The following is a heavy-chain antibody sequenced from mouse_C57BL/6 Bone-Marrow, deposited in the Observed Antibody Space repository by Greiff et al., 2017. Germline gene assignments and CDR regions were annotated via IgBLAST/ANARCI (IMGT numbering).Heavy chain of an antibody. CDR2: IYPGDGDT. J-gene: IGHJ4*01. V-gene: IGHV1-82*01. Sequence: QVQLQQSGPELVKPGASVKISCKASGYAFSSSWMNWVKQRPGKGLEWIGRIYPGDGDTNYNGKFKGKATLTADKSSSTAYMQLSSLTSEDSAVYFCARAAYYYGSSKYYYAMDYWGQGTSVSVSS. CDR3: ARAAYYYGSSKYYYAMDY. D-gene: IGHD1-1*01. CDR1: GYAFSSSW.